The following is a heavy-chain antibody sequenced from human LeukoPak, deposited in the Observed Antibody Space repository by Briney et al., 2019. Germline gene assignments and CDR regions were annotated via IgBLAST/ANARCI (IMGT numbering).Heavy chain of an antibody. D-gene: IGHD3-22*01. V-gene: IGHV3-48*04. J-gene: IGHJ4*02. CDR3: ARDHGYYDSSGYRN. CDR1: GFTFSSYS. Sequence: GGSLRLSCAASGFTFSSYSMNWVRQAPGKGLEWVSYISSSSSTIYYADFVKGRFTISRDNAKNSLYLQMNSLRAEDTAVYYCARDHGYYDSSGYRNWGQGTLVTVSS. CDR2: ISSSSSTI.